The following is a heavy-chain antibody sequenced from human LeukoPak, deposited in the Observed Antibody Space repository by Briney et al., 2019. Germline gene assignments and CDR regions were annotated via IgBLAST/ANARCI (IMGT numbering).Heavy chain of an antibody. Sequence: SETLSLTCTVSGGSISSYYWSWIRQPAGKGLEWIGRIYSTGRTNYNQSLKSRVTMSVDTSNNQCSLRLRSVTAADTAVYYCARQIASAGTAGFDFWGQGALVTVSS. D-gene: IGHD6-13*01. CDR3: ARQIASAGTAGFDF. CDR2: IYSTGRT. CDR1: GGSISSYY. J-gene: IGHJ4*02. V-gene: IGHV4-4*07.